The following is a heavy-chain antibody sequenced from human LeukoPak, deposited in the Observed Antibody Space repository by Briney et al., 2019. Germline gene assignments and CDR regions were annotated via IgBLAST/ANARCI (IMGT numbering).Heavy chain of an antibody. V-gene: IGHV3-33*06. CDR1: GFTFSSYG. CDR2: IWYDGSNK. Sequence: PGRSLRLSCAASGFTFSSYGMHWVRQAPGKGLEWVAVIWYDGSNKYYADSVKGRFTISRDNSKNTLYLQMNSLRAEDTALYYCAKARAQGSASSDYWGQGTLVTVSS. J-gene: IGHJ4*02. CDR3: AKARAQGSASSDY.